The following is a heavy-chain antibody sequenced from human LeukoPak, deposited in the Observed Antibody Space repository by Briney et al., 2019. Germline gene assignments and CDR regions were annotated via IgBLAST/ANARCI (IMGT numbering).Heavy chain of an antibody. Sequence: PGGSLRLSCAASGFIFSSYGMHWVRRAPGKGLEWVAFIRYDGGNKYYADSVKGRFTISRDNSKNTLYLQMNSLRAEDTAVYYCAKDHRPMVRGVIMSDYWGQGTLVTVSS. CDR1: GFIFSSYG. CDR2: IRYDGGNK. D-gene: IGHD3-10*01. CDR3: AKDHRPMVRGVIMSDY. V-gene: IGHV3-30*02. J-gene: IGHJ4*02.